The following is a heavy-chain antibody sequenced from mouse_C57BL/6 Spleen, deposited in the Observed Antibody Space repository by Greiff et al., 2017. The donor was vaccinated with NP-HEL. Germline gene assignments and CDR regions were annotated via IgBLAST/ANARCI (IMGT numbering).Heavy chain of an antibody. Sequence: QVQLKESGPGLVAPSQSLSITCTVSGFSFTSYAISWVRQPPGKGLEWLGVIWNGGGTNYNSALKSRLSISKDNSKSQVFLRMNSLQTDDTARYYCARHLLSAMDYWGQGTSVTVSS. J-gene: IGHJ4*01. CDR1: GFSFTSYA. D-gene: IGHD2-1*01. CDR3: ARHLLSAMDY. CDR2: IWNGGGT. V-gene: IGHV2-9-1*01.